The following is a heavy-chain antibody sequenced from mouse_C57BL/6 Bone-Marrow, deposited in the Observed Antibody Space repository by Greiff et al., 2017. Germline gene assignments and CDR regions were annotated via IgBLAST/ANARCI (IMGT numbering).Heavy chain of an antibody. J-gene: IGHJ4*01. Sequence: QVKLKESGPGLVAPSQSLSITCTVSGFSLTSYAISWVRQPPGKGLEWLGVIWTGGGTNYNSAHKSRLSSSKDNSKSQVFLKMNSLQTDDTARYYCASPIYYYGSSYAMDYWGQGTSVTVSS. D-gene: IGHD1-1*01. CDR2: IWTGGGT. V-gene: IGHV2-9-1*01. CDR1: GFSLTSYA. CDR3: ASPIYYYGSSYAMDY.